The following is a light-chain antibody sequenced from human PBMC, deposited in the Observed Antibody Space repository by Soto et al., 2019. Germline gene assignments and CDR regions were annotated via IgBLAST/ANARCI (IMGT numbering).Light chain of an antibody. Sequence: EIMMTQSPATLSVSPGGRATLSCRASQSISGALAWYQQKPGQAPRLLIYGASTRATTFPARFSGSGSGTDFTLTISSLQSEDFAVYYCQQYNNWPWTFGQGTKVDIK. CDR1: QSISGA. J-gene: IGKJ1*01. CDR2: GAS. V-gene: IGKV3-15*01. CDR3: QQYNNWPWT.